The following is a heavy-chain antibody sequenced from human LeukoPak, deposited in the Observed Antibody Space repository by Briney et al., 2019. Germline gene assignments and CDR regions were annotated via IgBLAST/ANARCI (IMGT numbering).Heavy chain of an antibody. CDR3: ASLPLERDDFDH. D-gene: IGHD1-1*01. Sequence: PGGSLRLSCAASGFTFSSYTMNWVRQAPGKGLEWVSYISSSSSTIYYADSVKGRFTISRDNAKNSLYLQMNSLRDEDTAVYYFASLPLERDDFDHWGEGTLVTVSS. V-gene: IGHV3-48*02. J-gene: IGHJ5*02. CDR2: ISSSSSTI. CDR1: GFTFSSYT.